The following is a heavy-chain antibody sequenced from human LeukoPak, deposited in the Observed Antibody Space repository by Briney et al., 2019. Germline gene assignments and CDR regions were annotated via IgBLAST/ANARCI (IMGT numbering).Heavy chain of an antibody. CDR2: ISYDGSNK. CDR1: GFTFSAYA. Sequence: PGGSLRLSCAASGFTFSAYAMHWVRQAPGKGLEWVAVISYDGSNKYYADSVKGRFTISRDNSKNTLYLQMNSLRAEDTAVYYCAKEELWFGELLGFDYWGQGTLVTVSS. CDR3: AKEELWFGELLGFDY. D-gene: IGHD3-10*01. J-gene: IGHJ4*02. V-gene: IGHV3-30*04.